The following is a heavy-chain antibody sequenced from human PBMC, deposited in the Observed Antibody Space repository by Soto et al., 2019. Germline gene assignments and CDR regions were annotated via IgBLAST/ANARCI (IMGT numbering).Heavy chain of an antibody. CDR1: GGTFPNST. D-gene: IGHD2-15*01. CDR2: ISAYNGNT. CDR3: ARRMVVANAFDI. V-gene: IGHV1-18*01. J-gene: IGHJ3*02. Sequence: ASVKVSCKASGGTFPNSTFNWVRQAPGQGLEWMGWISAYNGNTNYAQKLQGRVTMTTDTSTSTAYMELSSLRSDDTAVYYCARRMVVANAFDIWGQGTMVTVSS.